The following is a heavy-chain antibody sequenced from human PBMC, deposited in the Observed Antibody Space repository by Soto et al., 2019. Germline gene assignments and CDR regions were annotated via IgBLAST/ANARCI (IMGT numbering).Heavy chain of an antibody. V-gene: IGHV3-7*03. CDR1: GFTFSSYW. D-gene: IGHD4-4*01. Sequence: HPGGSLRLSCAASGFTFSSYWMGWVRQAPGKGLEWVANIKQDGSEKYYVDSVKGRFTISRDNAKNSLYLQMNSLRAEDTAVYYCASSFTVRGFYYYGMDVWGQGTTVTVSS. J-gene: IGHJ6*02. CDR3: ASSFTVRGFYYYGMDV. CDR2: IKQDGSEK.